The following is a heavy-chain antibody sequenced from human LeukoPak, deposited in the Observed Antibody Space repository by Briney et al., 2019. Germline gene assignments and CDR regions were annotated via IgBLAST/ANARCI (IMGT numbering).Heavy chain of an antibody. CDR1: GFTFSNYW. CDR3: SGGGSIAVAGY. J-gene: IGHJ4*02. CDR2: INNDGSST. D-gene: IGHD6-19*01. V-gene: IGHV3-74*01. Sequence: GGSLRLSCAASGFTFSNYWMHWVRQAPGKGLEWVSRINNDGSSTNYADSVKGRFTISRDNAKNTLYLQMNSLRAEDTAVYYCSGGGSIAVAGYWGQGTLVTVSS.